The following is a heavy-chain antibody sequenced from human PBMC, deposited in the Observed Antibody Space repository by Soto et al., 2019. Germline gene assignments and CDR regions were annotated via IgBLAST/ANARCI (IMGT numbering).Heavy chain of an antibody. Sequence: PSETLSLTCTVSGGSINNGYYYWTWIRQSPEKGLEWIGYIYYSGSTYYNPSLKSRVTISVDTSKNQFSLKLSSVTAADTAVYYCARVWIYYDSSGYYYAYKFDYWGQGTLVTVSS. CDR3: ARVWIYYDSSGYYYAYKFDY. CDR1: GGSINNGYYY. D-gene: IGHD3-22*01. V-gene: IGHV4-30-4*01. CDR2: IYYSGST. J-gene: IGHJ4*02.